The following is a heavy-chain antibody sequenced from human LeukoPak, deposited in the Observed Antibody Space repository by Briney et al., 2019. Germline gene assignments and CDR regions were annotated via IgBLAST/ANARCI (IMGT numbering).Heavy chain of an antibody. CDR2: ISWNSGSI. CDR1: GFTFSSYA. V-gene: IGHV3-9*01. D-gene: IGHD5-12*01. J-gene: IGHJ6*02. CDR3: AKEREATTDYYYYGMDV. Sequence: PGGSLRLSCAASGFTFSSYAMSWVRQAPGKGLEWVSGISWNSGSIGYADSVKGRFTISRDNAKNSLYLQMNSLRAEDTALYYCAKEREATTDYYYYGMDVWGQGTTVTVSS.